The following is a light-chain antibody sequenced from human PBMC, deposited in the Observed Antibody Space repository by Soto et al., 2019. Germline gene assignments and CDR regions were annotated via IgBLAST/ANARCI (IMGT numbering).Light chain of an antibody. CDR2: DAS. V-gene: IGKV3-11*01. J-gene: IGKJ4*01. CDR1: QSVSSY. Sequence: EIVLTQSPATLSLSPGERATLSCRASQSVSSYLAWYQQKPGQAPRLLIYDASNRATGIPARFSGSGSGTDFTLTISSLEPEDFAVYYCQQRSNWPPVLTFGGGTKVEI. CDR3: QQRSNWPPVLT.